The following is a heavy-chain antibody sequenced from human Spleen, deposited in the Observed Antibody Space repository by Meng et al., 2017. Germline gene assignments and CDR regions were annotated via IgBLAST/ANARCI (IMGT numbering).Heavy chain of an antibody. D-gene: IGHD2-21*02. Sequence: QVQLQESGPGLVKPSETLSLTCTVPGGSVNGYYWSWIRQPPGKGLEWIGYIYYIGSTNYSPSLKSRVTISVDTSKNQLSLKLTSVTAADTAVYFCARGRAYCGSDCFTNWFDPWGQGTLVTVSS. J-gene: IGHJ5*02. V-gene: IGHV4-59*02. CDR2: IYYIGST. CDR3: ARGRAYCGSDCFTNWFDP. CDR1: GGSVNGYY.